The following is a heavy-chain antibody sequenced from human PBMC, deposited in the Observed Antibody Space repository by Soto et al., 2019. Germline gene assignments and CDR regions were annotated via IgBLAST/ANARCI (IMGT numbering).Heavy chain of an antibody. CDR1: GGSINSSSYY. J-gene: IGHJ3*02. CDR3: ARRWLGAFDI. Sequence: QLQMQESGPGLVKPSETLSLTCTVSGGSINSSSYYWVWIRQPPGKGLEWIGSIYYTGNTHYNPSLQSRVSLSLDTSKNHFSLKLSSVTATDTAVYYCARRWLGAFDIWGQGTMVSVSS. CDR2: IYYTGNT. D-gene: IGHD6-19*01. V-gene: IGHV4-39*02.